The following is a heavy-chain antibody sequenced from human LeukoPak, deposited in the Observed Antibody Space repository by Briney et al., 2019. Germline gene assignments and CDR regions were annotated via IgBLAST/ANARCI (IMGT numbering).Heavy chain of an antibody. CDR2: ISDSGDGT. Sequence: PGGSPRLSCAASRLSLLTFSIRWGRPAPGEGVGWVSGISDSGDGTYYAESVKGRFTISRDNSKNTVFLQMNSLRADDTAKYYCAKDKAPGSWHTPSDFWGQGTLVTVSS. V-gene: IGHV3-23*01. CDR3: AKDKAPGSWHTPSDF. J-gene: IGHJ4*02. D-gene: IGHD6-13*01. CDR1: RLSLLTFS.